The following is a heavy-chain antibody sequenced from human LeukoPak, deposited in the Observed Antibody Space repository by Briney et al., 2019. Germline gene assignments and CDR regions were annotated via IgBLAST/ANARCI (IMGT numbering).Heavy chain of an antibody. CDR2: INTYNGNP. V-gene: IGHV7-4-1*02. CDR1: GYSITDYA. Sequence: GASVKVSCKASGYSITDYAMNWVRQAPGQGLEWMGWINTYNGNPTYAQGFTGRFVFSLDTSVSTAYLQISSLKSDDTAIYYCATGGGYNLDYWGQGTLVTVSS. D-gene: IGHD1-14*01. CDR3: ATGGGYNLDY. J-gene: IGHJ4*02.